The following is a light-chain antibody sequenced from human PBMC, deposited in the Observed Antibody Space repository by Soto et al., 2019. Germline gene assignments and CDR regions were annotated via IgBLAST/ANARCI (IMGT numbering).Light chain of an antibody. V-gene: IGLV7-46*01. CDR1: TGAVTSGHY. Sequence: QAVVTQEPSLTVSPGGTVTLTCASSTGAVTSGHYPYWFQQKPGQAPRTLVYDTNNKHSWTPARFSGSLLGGKAALTLSGAQHEDEADYYCLLLYSGARVFGGGTQLTVL. CDR2: DTN. CDR3: LLLYSGARV. J-gene: IGLJ3*02.